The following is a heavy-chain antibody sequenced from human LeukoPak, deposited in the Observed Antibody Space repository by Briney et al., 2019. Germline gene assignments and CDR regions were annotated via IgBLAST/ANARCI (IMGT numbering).Heavy chain of an antibody. V-gene: IGHV4-34*01. CDR1: GGSFSGYY. CDR3: AREATVTTPNYYYYMDV. J-gene: IGHJ6*03. CDR2: INHSGST. Sequence: SETLSLTCAVYGGSFSGYYWSWIRQPPGKGLEWIGEINHSGSTYYNPSLKSRVTISVDTSKNQFSLKLSSVTAADTAVYYCAREATVTTPNYYYYMDVWGKGTTVTVSS. D-gene: IGHD4-17*01.